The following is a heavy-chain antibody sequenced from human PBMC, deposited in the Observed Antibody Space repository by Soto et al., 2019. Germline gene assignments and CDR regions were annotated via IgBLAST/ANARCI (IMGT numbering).Heavy chain of an antibody. Sequence: ASVQVACKASGYTFTNFGISWVRQAPGQGLEWMGVINPSVGSTTYAQKFQGRVTMTRDTSTSTVYMEVSSLRSEDTAVYYCASTLGARFDYWGQGTLVTVSS. CDR1: GYTFTNFG. CDR2: INPSVGST. D-gene: IGHD1-26*01. J-gene: IGHJ4*02. V-gene: IGHV1-46*03. CDR3: ASTLGARFDY.